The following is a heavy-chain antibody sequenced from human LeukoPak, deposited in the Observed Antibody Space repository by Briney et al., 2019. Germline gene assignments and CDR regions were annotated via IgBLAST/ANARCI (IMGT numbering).Heavy chain of an antibody. CDR2: IKEDGSEK. J-gene: IGHJ4*02. D-gene: IGHD5-18*01. CDR3: ARDGPTAYFDC. CDR1: GFAFNARW. Sequence: PGGSLRLSCTASGFAFNARWMTWVRQAPGKGLEWVANIKEDGSEKYYVDSVKGRSTISRDNAKNSVSLQMNSLRAEDTAVYYCARDGPTAYFDCWGQGTLVTVSS. V-gene: IGHV3-7*01.